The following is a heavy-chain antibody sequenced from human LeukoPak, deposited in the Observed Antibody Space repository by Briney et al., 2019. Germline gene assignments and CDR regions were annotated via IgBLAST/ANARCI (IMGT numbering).Heavy chain of an antibody. CDR3: AKRAHSSGYYFAFDI. CDR1: GFTFSSYG. V-gene: IGHV3-33*06. J-gene: IGHJ3*02. D-gene: IGHD3-22*01. Sequence: PGRSLRLSCAASGFTFSSYGMHWVRQAPGKGLEWVAVIWYDGSNKYYADSVEGRFTISRDNSKNTLYLQMNSLRAEDTAVYYCAKRAHSSGYYFAFDIWGQGTMVTVSS. CDR2: IWYDGSNK.